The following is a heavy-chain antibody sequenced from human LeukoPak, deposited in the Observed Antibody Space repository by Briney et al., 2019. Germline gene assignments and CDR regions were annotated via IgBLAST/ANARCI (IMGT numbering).Heavy chain of an antibody. J-gene: IGHJ5*02. Sequence: PGGSLRLSCAASGITFRSYGMHWVGQAPGKGLEWVAVISYDGSHKYYADSVKGRFSISRDNSKNTLYLQMNSLRADDTAVYYCAKGARGDTVTSIVGLNWFDPWGQGTLVTVSS. V-gene: IGHV3-30*18. CDR3: AKGARGDTVTSIVGLNWFDP. D-gene: IGHD4-17*01. CDR2: ISYDGSHK. CDR1: GITFRSYG.